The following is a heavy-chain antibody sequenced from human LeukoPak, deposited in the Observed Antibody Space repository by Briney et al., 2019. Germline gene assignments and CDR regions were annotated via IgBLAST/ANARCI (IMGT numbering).Heavy chain of an antibody. CDR3: AKDTAATASDAFDI. Sequence: GGSLRLSCAASGFTFSSYAMSWVRQAPGKGLEWVSGISWNSGSIGYADSVKGRFTISRDNAKNSLYLQMNSLRAEDMALYYCAKDTAATASDAFDIWGQGTMVTVSS. D-gene: IGHD5-18*01. CDR1: GFTFSSYA. V-gene: IGHV3-9*03. J-gene: IGHJ3*02. CDR2: ISWNSGSI.